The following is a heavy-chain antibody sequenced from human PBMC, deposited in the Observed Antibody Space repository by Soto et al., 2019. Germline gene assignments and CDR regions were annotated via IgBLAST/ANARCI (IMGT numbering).Heavy chain of an antibody. V-gene: IGHV1-18*01. J-gene: IGHJ5*02. D-gene: IGHD1-7*01. Sequence: QVQLVQSGAEVKKPGASVKVSCKASGYTFSSYGISWVRQAPGQGLEWMGRISAYNGNTNYAQKLQGRVTMTTDTSTSTADMELRSLRSADTAVYYCARDRGYNWNYGWFDPWGQGTLVTVSS. CDR3: ARDRGYNWNYGWFDP. CDR2: ISAYNGNT. CDR1: GYTFSSYG.